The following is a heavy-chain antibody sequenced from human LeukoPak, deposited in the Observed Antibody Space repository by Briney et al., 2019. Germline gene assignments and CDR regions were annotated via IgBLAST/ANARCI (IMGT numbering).Heavy chain of an antibody. J-gene: IGHJ4*02. CDR3: AKSGGYGLIHY. CDR1: GASVRGGAYY. D-gene: IGHD1-26*01. V-gene: IGHV4-39*01. Sequence: SEALSLTCIVSGASVRGGAYYWGWTRQHPGKGLEWIGNIYYSGSTYYNEFLESRVTISIDTSKNQCSLKLNSVTAADTAMYYWAKSGGYGLIHYWGQGTLDTVLS. CDR2: IYYSGST.